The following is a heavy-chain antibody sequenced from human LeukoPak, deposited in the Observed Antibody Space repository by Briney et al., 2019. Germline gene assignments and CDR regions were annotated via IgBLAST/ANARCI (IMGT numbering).Heavy chain of an antibody. CDR3: AKDDTGFIVGVPAAIWVY. CDR1: GFTFSSYA. D-gene: IGHD2-2*01. CDR2: ISGSGGST. J-gene: IGHJ4*02. Sequence: AGGSLRLSCAASGFTFSSYAMSWVRQAPGKGLEWVSAISGSGGSTYYADSVKGRFTISRDNSKNTLYLQMNSLRAEDTAVYYCAKDDTGFIVGVPAAIWVYWGQGTLVTVSS. V-gene: IGHV3-23*01.